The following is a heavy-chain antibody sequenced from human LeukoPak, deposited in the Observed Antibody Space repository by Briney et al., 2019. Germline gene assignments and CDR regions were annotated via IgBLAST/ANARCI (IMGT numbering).Heavy chain of an antibody. CDR3: ARDLSSRNWFDP. V-gene: IGHV4-4*07. CDR2: IYTSGST. J-gene: IGHJ5*02. D-gene: IGHD2-15*01. CDR1: GGSISSYY. Sequence: ETLSLTCTVSGGSISSYYWSWIRQPAGEGLEWIGRIYTSGSTNYNPSLKSRVTMSVDTSKNQFSLKLSSVTAADTAVYYCARDLSSRNWFDPWGQGTLVTVSS.